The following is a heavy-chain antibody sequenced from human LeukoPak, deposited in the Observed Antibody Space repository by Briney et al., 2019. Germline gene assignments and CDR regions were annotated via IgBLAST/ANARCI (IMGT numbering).Heavy chain of an antibody. CDR2: IYYSGST. V-gene: IGHV4-59*12. D-gene: IGHD6-13*01. J-gene: IGHJ5*02. CDR1: GGSISSYY. CDR3: ARRSSSWEWFDP. Sequence: SETLSLTCTVSGGSISSYYWSWIRQPPGKGLEWIGYIYYSGSTNYNPSLKSRVTISVDKSKNQFSLKLSSVTAADTAVYYCARRSSSWEWFDPWGQGTLVTVSS.